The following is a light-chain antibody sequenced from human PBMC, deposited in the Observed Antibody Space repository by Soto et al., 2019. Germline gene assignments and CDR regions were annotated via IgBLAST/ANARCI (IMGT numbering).Light chain of an antibody. CDR3: LLSYNGPYV. J-gene: IGLJ1*01. CDR1: TGAVTNGHY. Sequence: QAVVTQEPSLTVCPGGTVTLTCGSSTGAVTNGHYPYWFQQKPGQAPRTLIYDTTNRHSWTPARFSGSLLGGKAAPTLSGAQPEDEAEYYCLLSYNGPYVFGTGTKVTVL. V-gene: IGLV7-46*01. CDR2: DTT.